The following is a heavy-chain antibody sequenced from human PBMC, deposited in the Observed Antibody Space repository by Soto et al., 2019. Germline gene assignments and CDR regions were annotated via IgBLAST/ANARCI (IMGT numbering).Heavy chain of an antibody. V-gene: IGHV4-59*01. Sequence: SGTLCLTSTDSRGSINSYYWSWIRQPPGKGLEWIGYIYDSGSTNYNPSLKSRVTLSVDTSKNQFSLKLTSVTAADTAVYYCAAPPRYWGQGTLVTVSS. CDR3: AAPPRY. CDR2: IYDSGST. CDR1: RGSINSYY. J-gene: IGHJ4*02. D-gene: IGHD6-6*01.